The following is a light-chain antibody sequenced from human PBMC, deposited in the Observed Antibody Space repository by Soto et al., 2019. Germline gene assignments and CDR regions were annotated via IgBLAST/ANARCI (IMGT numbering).Light chain of an antibody. J-gene: IGLJ2*01. CDR1: SSNIGAGYD. V-gene: IGLV1-40*01. CDR2: GNS. Sequence: QSVPTQPPSVSGAPGQRVTISCTGSSSNIGAGYDVHWYQQLPGTAPKLLIYGNSNRPSGVPDRFSGSKSGTSASLVITGLQAEDEANYYCQSYDSSLSGSVFGGGTKLTVL. CDR3: QSYDSSLSGSV.